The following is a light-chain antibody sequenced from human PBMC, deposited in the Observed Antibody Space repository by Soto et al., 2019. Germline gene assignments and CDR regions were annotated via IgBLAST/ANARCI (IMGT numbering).Light chain of an antibody. CDR3: QQRSNWPWT. J-gene: IGKJ1*01. CDR2: DAS. CDR1: QGVRSN. V-gene: IGKV3-11*01. Sequence: EIVLTQSPATLSLSPGERATLSCRASQGVRSNLAWYQQKPGQAPRLLIYDASNRATGIPGRFSGSGSGADFTLTISNLEPADFAVYYCQQRSNWPWTFGQGAKVEIK.